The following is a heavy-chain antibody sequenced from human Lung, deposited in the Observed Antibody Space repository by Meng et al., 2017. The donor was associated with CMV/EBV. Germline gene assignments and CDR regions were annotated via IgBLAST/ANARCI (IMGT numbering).Heavy chain of an antibody. V-gene: IGHV6-1*01. J-gene: IGHJ4*02. CDR1: GVSVHNNRAA. CDR3: ARAYYYDSRGYSHYFYY. Sequence: SQXXSLTCDISGVSVHNNRAAWTWIRQSPSRGLEWLGRTYYRSKWYTDLAVSVKSRITINPDTSKNQFSLQLNSVTPEDTAMYFCARAYYYDSRGYSHYFYYWGQGTLVTVSS. D-gene: IGHD3-22*01. CDR2: TYYRSKWYT.